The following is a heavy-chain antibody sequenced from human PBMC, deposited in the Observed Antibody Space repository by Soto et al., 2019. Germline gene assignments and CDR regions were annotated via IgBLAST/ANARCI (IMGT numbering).Heavy chain of an antibody. Sequence: SETLSLTCTVSGGSISSGDYYWSWIRQPPGKGLEWIGYIYYSGSTYYNPSLKSRVTISVDTSKNQFSLKLSSVTAADTAVYYCARQVPAARAHNWFDPWGQGTLVTVS. V-gene: IGHV4-30-4*01. CDR2: IYYSGST. CDR3: ARQVPAARAHNWFDP. J-gene: IGHJ5*02. D-gene: IGHD2-2*01. CDR1: GGSISSGDYY.